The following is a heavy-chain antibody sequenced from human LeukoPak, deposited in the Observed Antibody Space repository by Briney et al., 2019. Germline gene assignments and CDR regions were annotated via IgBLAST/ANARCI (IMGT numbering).Heavy chain of an antibody. CDR2: ISSSSSYI. J-gene: IGHJ4*02. CDR1: GFTFSSYS. CDR3: ARTVAAVAGPFDY. V-gene: IGHV3-21*01. Sequence: GGSLRLSCAASGFTFSSYSMNWVRQAPGEGLEWVSSISSSSSYIYYADSVKGRFTISRDNAKNSLYLQMNSLRAEDTAVYYCARTVAAVAGPFDYWGQGTLSPSPQ. D-gene: IGHD6-19*01.